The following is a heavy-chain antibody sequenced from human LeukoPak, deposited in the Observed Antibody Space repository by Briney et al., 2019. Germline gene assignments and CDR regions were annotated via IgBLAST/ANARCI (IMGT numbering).Heavy chain of an antibody. CDR1: GFPFRTYA. D-gene: IGHD3-22*01. CDR2: IFGSTGST. V-gene: IGHV3-23*01. Sequence: SGGSLRLSPVASGFPFRTYAMRWVRQAPGKGLEWVSSIFGSTGSTYYADSVKGRVTVSRDNSRNTVYLQMNSLRGEDTAVYYCARDRTYHSDFTAYYFSPPLHHYWGQGTLVTVSS. CDR3: ARDRTYHSDFTAYYFSPPLHHY. J-gene: IGHJ4*02.